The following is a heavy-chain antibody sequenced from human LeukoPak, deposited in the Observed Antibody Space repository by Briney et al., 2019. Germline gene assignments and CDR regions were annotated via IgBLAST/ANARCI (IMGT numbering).Heavy chain of an antibody. CDR3: ARYLGGEDYGALSY. Sequence: GGSLRLSCAASGFTFSDYYMSWIRQAPGKGLEWVSYISSSGSTVYSADSVKGRFTISRDNTRNSLYLQMNSLRAEDTAVYYCARYLGGEDYGALSYWGQGTLVTVSS. V-gene: IGHV3-11*01. D-gene: IGHD4-17*01. J-gene: IGHJ4*02. CDR2: ISSSGSTV. CDR1: GFTFSDYY.